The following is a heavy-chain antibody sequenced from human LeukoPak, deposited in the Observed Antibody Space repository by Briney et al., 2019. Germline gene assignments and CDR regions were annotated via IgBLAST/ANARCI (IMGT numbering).Heavy chain of an antibody. CDR3: ARTYYYDSSVAFDI. CDR2: ISSSSSTI. J-gene: IGHJ3*02. Sequence: PGGSLRLSCAASGFTFSSYSMNWVRQAPGKGLEWVSYISSSSSTIYYADSVKGRFTISRDNAKNSLYLQMNSLRAEDTAVYYCARTYYYDSSVAFDIWGQGTMVTVSS. V-gene: IGHV3-48*01. CDR1: GFTFSSYS. D-gene: IGHD3-22*01.